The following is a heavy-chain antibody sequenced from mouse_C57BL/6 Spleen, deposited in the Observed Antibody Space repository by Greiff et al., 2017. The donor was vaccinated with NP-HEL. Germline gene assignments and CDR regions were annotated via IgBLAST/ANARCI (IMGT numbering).Heavy chain of an antibody. CDR2: IDPENGDT. CDR1: GFNIKDDY. J-gene: IGHJ3*01. Sequence: EVQLQQSGAELVRPGASVKLSCTASGFNIKDDYMHWVKQRPEQGLEWIGWIDPENGDTEYASKFQGKATITADTSSNTAYLQLSSLTSEDTAVYYCTTGLPWFAYWGQRTLVTVSA. CDR3: TTGLPWFAY. V-gene: IGHV14-4*01. D-gene: IGHD2-4*01.